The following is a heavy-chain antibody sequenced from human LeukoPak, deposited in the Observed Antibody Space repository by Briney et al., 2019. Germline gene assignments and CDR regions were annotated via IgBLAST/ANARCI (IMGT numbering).Heavy chain of an antibody. V-gene: IGHV3-7*01. CDR2: INQVGSEK. Sequence: GGSLRLSCAPPGFSLCIYWMSWVRPAPGKGLEWVGDINQVGSEKYYVDSVKGRFTISRDNAKNSLYLQINSLRAEDTAVYYCAREGCSGGSRYDNWFDPWGQGTLVTVSS. CDR3: AREGCSGGSRYDNWFDP. J-gene: IGHJ5*02. D-gene: IGHD2-15*01. CDR1: GFSLCIYW.